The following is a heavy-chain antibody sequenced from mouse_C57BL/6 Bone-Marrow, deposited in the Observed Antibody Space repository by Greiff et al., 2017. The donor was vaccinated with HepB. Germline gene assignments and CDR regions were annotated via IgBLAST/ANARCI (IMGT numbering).Heavy chain of an antibody. Sequence: QVQLQQSGAELVKPGASVKISCKASGYAFSSYWMNWVKQRPGKGLEWIGQIYPGDGDTNYNGKFKGKATLTADKSSSTAYMQLSSLTSEDSAVYFCARYYCGSSYWYCDVWGTGTTVTVSS. CDR1: GYAFSSYW. J-gene: IGHJ1*03. V-gene: IGHV1-80*01. CDR2: IYPGDGDT. D-gene: IGHD1-1*01. CDR3: ARYYCGSSYWYCDV.